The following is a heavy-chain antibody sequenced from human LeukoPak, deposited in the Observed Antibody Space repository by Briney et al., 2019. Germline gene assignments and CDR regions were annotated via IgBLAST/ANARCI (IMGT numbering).Heavy chain of an antibody. J-gene: IGHJ4*02. CDR3: ARAAPRTGGFHFDY. V-gene: IGHV4-59*01. CDR2: IYYSGST. D-gene: IGHD3-10*01. CDR1: GGSISSYY. Sequence: SETLSLTCTVSGGSISSYYWSWIRQPPGKGLEWIGYIYYSGSTNYNPSPKSRVTISVDTSKNQFSLKLSSVTAADTAVYYCARAAPRTGGFHFDYWGQGTLVTVSS.